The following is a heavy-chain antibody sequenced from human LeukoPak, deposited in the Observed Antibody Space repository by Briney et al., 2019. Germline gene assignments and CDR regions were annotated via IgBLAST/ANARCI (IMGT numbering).Heavy chain of an antibody. Sequence: PSETLSLTCTVSGGSISSYYWSWIRQPPGKGLEWIGYIYYSGSTNYNPSLKSRVTISVDTSKNQFSLKLSSVTAADTAVYYCARDLVGASWLDPWGQGTLVTVSS. V-gene: IGHV4-59*12. CDR2: IYYSGST. J-gene: IGHJ5*02. D-gene: IGHD1-26*01. CDR1: GGSISSYY. CDR3: ARDLVGASWLDP.